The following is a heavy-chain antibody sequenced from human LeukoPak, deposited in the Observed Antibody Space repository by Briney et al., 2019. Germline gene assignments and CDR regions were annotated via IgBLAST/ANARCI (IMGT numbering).Heavy chain of an antibody. Sequence: SQTLSLTCTVPGGSISSGSYYWSWIRQPAGKGLEWIGRIYTSGSTNYNPSLKSRVTISVDTSKNQFSLKLSSVTAADTAVYYCARGVYYDFWSGYFNNWFDPWGQGTLVTVSS. J-gene: IGHJ5*02. CDR3: ARGVYYDFWSGYFNNWFDP. CDR1: GGSISSGSYY. V-gene: IGHV4-61*02. CDR2: IYTSGST. D-gene: IGHD3-3*01.